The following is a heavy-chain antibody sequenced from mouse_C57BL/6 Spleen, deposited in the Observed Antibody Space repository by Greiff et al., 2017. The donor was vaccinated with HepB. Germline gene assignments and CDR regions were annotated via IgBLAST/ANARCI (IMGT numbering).Heavy chain of an antibody. Sequence: LQESGAELVKPGASVKISCKASGYAFSSYWMNWVKQRPGKGLEWIGQIYPGDGDTNYNGKFKGKATLTADKSSSTAYMQLSSLTSEDSAVYFCARTYLSYAMDYWGQGTSVTVSS. D-gene: IGHD5-1*01. CDR3: ARTYLSYAMDY. V-gene: IGHV1-80*01. J-gene: IGHJ4*01. CDR1: GYAFSSYW. CDR2: IYPGDGDT.